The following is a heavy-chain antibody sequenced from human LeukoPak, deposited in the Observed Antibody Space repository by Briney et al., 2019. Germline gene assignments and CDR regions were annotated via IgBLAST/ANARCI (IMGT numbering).Heavy chain of an antibody. CDR3: ARDKAYYYDSSGYPDAFDI. D-gene: IGHD3-22*01. J-gene: IGHJ3*02. Sequence: GGSVKVSCKASGYTFTSFGIGWVRPAPGQGLEWIGWHSAYNGNTNYAQKLQGRVTMTTDTSTSTAYMELRSLRSDDTAVYYCARDKAYYYDSSGYPDAFDIWGQGTMVTVSS. CDR1: GYTFTSFG. V-gene: IGHV1-18*01. CDR2: HSAYNGNT.